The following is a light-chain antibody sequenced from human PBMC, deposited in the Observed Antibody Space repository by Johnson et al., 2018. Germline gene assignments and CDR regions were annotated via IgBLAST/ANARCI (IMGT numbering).Light chain of an antibody. CDR2: ENN. J-gene: IGLJ1*01. V-gene: IGLV1-51*02. CDR3: GTWDSSLSAGNV. Sequence: QSVLTQPPSVSAAPGQKVTISCSGSSFNIGNNYVSWYQQLPGTAPKLLIYENNKRPSGIPDRFSGSKSGKSATLGITGLQTGDEADYYCGTWDSSLSAGNVFRPGTKVTVL. CDR1: SFNIGNNY.